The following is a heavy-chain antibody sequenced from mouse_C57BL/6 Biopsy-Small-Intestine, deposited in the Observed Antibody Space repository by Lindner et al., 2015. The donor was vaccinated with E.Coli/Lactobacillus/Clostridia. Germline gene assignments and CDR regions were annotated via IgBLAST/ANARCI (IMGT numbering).Heavy chain of an antibody. Sequence: VQLQESGAELVKPGASVKLSCTASGFNIKDYYMNWVKQRTEQGLEWIGRIDPEDGETKYDPKFQGKATITADTSSNTAYLQLSSLTSEDTAVYYCAPLFLYWGQGTLVTVSA. CDR1: GFNIKDYY. J-gene: IGHJ3*01. CDR3: APLFLY. CDR2: IDPEDGET. V-gene: IGHV14-2*01. D-gene: IGHD6-1*01.